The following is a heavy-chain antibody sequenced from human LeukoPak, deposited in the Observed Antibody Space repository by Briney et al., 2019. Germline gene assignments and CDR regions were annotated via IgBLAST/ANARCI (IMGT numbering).Heavy chain of an antibody. CDR2: MNPNSGNT. V-gene: IGHV1-8*01. CDR3: ARAYYYYGMDV. J-gene: IGHJ6*02. CDR1: GYTFTSCD. Sequence: ASVKVSCKASGYTFTSCDINWVRQATGQGLAWMGWMNPNSGNTGYAQKFQGRVTMTRNTSISTAYMELSSLRSEDAAVYYCARAYYYYGMDVWGQGTTVTVSS.